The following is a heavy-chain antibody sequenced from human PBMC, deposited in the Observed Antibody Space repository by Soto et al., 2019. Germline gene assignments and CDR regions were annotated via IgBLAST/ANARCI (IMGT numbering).Heavy chain of an antibody. CDR3: ARSQSRGDLSVIVTTYAYDMDV. D-gene: IGHD2-2*01. CDR1: GYTFTSYY. CDR2: INPSGGYT. J-gene: IGHJ6*02. V-gene: IGHV1-46*01. Sequence: QVQLVQSGAEVKKPGASVKVSCQTSGYTFTSYYIHWVRQAPGQGLAWMGIINPSGGYTKYSKKFKNRVTMTRDPATSIGALELRSLTSEDTSVYFCARSQSRGDLSVIVTTYAYDMDVWGQVTTVTASS.